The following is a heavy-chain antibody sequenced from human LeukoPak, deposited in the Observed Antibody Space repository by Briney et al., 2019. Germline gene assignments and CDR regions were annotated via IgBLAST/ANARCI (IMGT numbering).Heavy chain of an antibody. Sequence: SETLSLTCAVYGGSFSGYHWTWIRQSPGKGLEWIGDINPIGSTYYNPSLNCRLTISVDTSKNQFSLKLRSVTAADTAVYYCARGRQDVTVIVVVMTSVSYYLDVWGKGTTVTVS. D-gene: IGHD3-22*01. CDR3: ARGRQDVTVIVVVMTSVSYYLDV. CDR2: INPIGST. V-gene: IGHV4-34*01. CDR1: GGSFSGYH. J-gene: IGHJ6*03.